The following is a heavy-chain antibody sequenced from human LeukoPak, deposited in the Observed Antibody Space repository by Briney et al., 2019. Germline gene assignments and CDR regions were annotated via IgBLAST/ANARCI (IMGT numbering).Heavy chain of an antibody. CDR3: AKTKKDSSREY. CDR1: GFTFSSYA. Sequence: GGSPRLSCAASGFTFSSYAMSWVRQAPGKGLEWVSAISGSGGSTYYADSVKGRFTISRDNSKNTLYLQMNSLRAEDTAVYYCAKTKKDSSREYWGQGTLVTVSS. CDR2: ISGSGGST. D-gene: IGHD6-13*01. V-gene: IGHV3-23*01. J-gene: IGHJ4*02.